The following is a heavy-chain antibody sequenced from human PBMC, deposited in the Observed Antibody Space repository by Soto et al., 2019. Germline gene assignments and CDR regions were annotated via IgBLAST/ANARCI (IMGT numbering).Heavy chain of an antibody. Sequence: GGSLRLSCAASGFTFSSYDMHWVRQATGKGLEWVSAIGTAGDTYYPGSVKGRFTISRENAKNSLYLQMNSLRAGDTAVYYCARGGYLDSSGLDYWGQGTLVTVSS. D-gene: IGHD3-22*01. CDR3: ARGGYLDSSGLDY. CDR2: IGTAGDT. J-gene: IGHJ4*02. V-gene: IGHV3-13*01. CDR1: GFTFSSYD.